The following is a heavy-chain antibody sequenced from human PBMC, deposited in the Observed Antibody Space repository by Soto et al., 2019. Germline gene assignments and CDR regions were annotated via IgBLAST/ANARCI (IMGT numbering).Heavy chain of an antibody. D-gene: IGHD6-19*01. Sequence: QLQLHESGPGLVEPSETLSLTCAVSGASMSSSDYYWGWIRQPPGKGLEWIGSIYYSGGTYYNPSLQSRVAISVDTSKNQFSLKLKTVTAADTAIYYYARRTVNIRTFYSGLKTHCFDYWGQGAPVTVSS. CDR2: IYYSGGT. V-gene: IGHV4-39*01. CDR1: GASMSSSDYY. J-gene: IGHJ4*02. CDR3: ARRTVNIRTFYSGLKTHCFDY.